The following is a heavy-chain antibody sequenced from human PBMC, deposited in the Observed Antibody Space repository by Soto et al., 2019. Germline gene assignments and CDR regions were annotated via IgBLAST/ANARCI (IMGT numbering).Heavy chain of an antibody. J-gene: IGHJ3*02. CDR2: INHSGST. CDR3: ARIWSDAFDI. D-gene: IGHD2-8*02. CDR1: GGSFSGYY. Sequence: ADTLSLTCAVYGGSFSGYYWSWIRQPPGKGLEWIGEINHSGSTNYNPSLKSRVTISVDTSKNQFSLKLSSVTAADPAVYYCARIWSDAFDIWGQGTMVTVSS. V-gene: IGHV4-34*01.